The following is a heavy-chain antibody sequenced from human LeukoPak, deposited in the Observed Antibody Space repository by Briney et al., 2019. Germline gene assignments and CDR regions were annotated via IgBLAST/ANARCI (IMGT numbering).Heavy chain of an antibody. Sequence: SQTLSLTCAISGDSVSSNSAAWNWITQSPSRGLEWLGRTCYRSKWYSYYGASVKSRITINPDTSKNQFSLQLNSVTPEDTAVYYCARGAAGAIDYWGQGTLVTVSS. J-gene: IGHJ4*02. V-gene: IGHV6-1*01. CDR3: ARGAAGAIDY. D-gene: IGHD6-13*01. CDR1: GDSVSSNSAA. CDR2: TCYRSKWYS.